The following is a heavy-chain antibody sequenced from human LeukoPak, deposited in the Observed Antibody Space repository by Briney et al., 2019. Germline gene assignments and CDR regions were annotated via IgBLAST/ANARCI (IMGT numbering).Heavy chain of an antibody. V-gene: IGHV4-31*03. Sequence: SETLSLTCIVSGYSISSGGYYWSWIRQHPGKGLEWIGYIYYSGSTYYNPSLKSRVTISVDTSKNQFSLKLSSVTAADTAVYYCARDWQQLGRRGAFDIWGQGTMVTVSS. CDR1: GYSISSGGYY. CDR2: IYYSGST. D-gene: IGHD6-13*01. J-gene: IGHJ3*02. CDR3: ARDWQQLGRRGAFDI.